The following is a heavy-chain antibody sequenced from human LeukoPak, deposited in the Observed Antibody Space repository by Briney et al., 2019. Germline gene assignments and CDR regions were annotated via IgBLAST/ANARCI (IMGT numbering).Heavy chain of an antibody. CDR3: TTDPPDFWSAPYYFDY. V-gene: IGHV3-15*01. CDR1: GFTFSNAW. CDR2: IKSKTDGGTT. Sequence: GGSLRLSCAASGFTFSNAWMSWVRQAPGKGLEWVGRIKSKTDGGTTDYAAPVKGRFTISRDDSKNTLYLQMNSLKTEDTAVYYCTTDPPDFWSAPYYFDYWGQGTLVTVSS. J-gene: IGHJ4*02. D-gene: IGHD3-3*01.